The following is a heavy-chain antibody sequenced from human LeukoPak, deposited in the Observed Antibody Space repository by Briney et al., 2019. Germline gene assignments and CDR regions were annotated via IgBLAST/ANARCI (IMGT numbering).Heavy chain of an antibody. J-gene: IGHJ4*02. V-gene: IGHV3-7*04. CDR2: IKQDGSEK. CDR1: GFTFSSYW. D-gene: IGHD6-13*01. Sequence: AGGSLRLSCAASGFTFSSYWMSWVRQAPGKGLEWVANIKQDGSEKYYVDSVKGRFTISRDNAKNSLYLQMNSLRAEDTAVYYCARGPQQPVVYFGYWGQGTLVTVSS. CDR3: ARGPQQPVVYFGY.